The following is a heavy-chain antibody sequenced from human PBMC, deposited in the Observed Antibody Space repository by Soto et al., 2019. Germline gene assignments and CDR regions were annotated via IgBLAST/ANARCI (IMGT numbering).Heavy chain of an antibody. CDR1: GYTFTNYC. Sequence: ASVKVSCKASGYTFTNYCISWVRQAPAQGLECMGWISGYNGDTNYAQKFQGRVTMTTVTSTSTAYMELRSLRSDDTAVYYCARDRRELRTGFYNALDVWGQGTTVTVSS. D-gene: IGHD1-26*01. V-gene: IGHV1-18*04. CDR3: ARDRRELRTGFYNALDV. J-gene: IGHJ6*02. CDR2: ISGYNGDT.